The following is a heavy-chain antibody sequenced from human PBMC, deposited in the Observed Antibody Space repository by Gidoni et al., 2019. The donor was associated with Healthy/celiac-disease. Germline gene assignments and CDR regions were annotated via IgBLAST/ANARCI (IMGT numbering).Heavy chain of an antibody. CDR2: IYHSGST. CDR3: AGGYCSGGSCYLFDY. Sequence: QVQLQESGPGLVKPSRTLSLTCAVFGGSISSSNWWSWVRQPPGKGLEWIGEIYHSGSTNYNPSLKSRVTISVDKSKNQFSLKLRYVTAADTAVYYCAGGYCSGGSCYLFDYWGQGTLVTVAS. J-gene: IGHJ4*02. D-gene: IGHD2-15*01. V-gene: IGHV4-4*02. CDR1: GGSISSSNW.